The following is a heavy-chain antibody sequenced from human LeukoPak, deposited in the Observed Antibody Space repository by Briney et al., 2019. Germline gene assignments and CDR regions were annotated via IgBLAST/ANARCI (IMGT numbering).Heavy chain of an antibody. V-gene: IGHV3-7*03. CDR1: GFALSSHW. CDR3: ARNNGMDV. Sequence: GGSLRLSCAASGFALSSHWRTWVRQVPGRGPEWVANVNRDGSETYYLDSVKGRFTISKDNAKNSLYPQMNSLRAEDTALYHCARNNGMDVWGQGTTVIVSS. J-gene: IGHJ6*02. CDR2: VNRDGSET.